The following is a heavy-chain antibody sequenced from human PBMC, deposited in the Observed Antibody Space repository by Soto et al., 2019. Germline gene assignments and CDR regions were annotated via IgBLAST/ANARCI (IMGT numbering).Heavy chain of an antibody. CDR1: GFSLSTSGVG. CDR3: AHELSSLRGYYYYGMDV. Sequence: ASGPTLVNPTQTLTLTCTFSGFSLSTSGVGVGWIRQPPGKALEWLALIYWNDDKRYSTSLKSRLTITKDTSKNQVVLTMTNMDPVDTATYYCAHELSSLRGYYYYGMDVWGQGTTVTVS. CDR2: IYWNDDK. D-gene: IGHD1-7*01. V-gene: IGHV2-5*01. J-gene: IGHJ6*02.